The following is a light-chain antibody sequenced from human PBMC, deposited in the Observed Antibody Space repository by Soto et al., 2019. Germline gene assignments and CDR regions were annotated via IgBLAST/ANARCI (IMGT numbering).Light chain of an antibody. CDR1: QTVSSSS. CDR2: GAS. Sequence: EIVLTQSPGTLSLSPGERASLSCRASQTVSSSSLAWYQQKPGQAPRLLIYGASNRATGIPDRFRGSGSGTDFTLTISRLEPADFAVYYCQQYDSSPPNYTFGQGTKLEI. V-gene: IGKV3-20*01. CDR3: QQYDSSPPNYT. J-gene: IGKJ2*01.